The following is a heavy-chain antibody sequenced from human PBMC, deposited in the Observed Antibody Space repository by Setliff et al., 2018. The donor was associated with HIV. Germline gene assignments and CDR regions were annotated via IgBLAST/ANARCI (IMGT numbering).Heavy chain of an antibody. J-gene: IGHJ4*02. CDR3: VRDPIEGYPDYFDY. Sequence: GGSLRLSCAASGFSFSSYAMHWVRQTPGKGLEWVAVMSTGGDIKIYADSVKGRFTISRDNSKNTLFLQMNSLRPEDTATYYCVRDPIEGYPDYFDYWGQGTLVTVSS. D-gene: IGHD1-26*01. CDR2: MSTGGDIK. CDR1: GFSFSSYA. V-gene: IGHV3-30*03.